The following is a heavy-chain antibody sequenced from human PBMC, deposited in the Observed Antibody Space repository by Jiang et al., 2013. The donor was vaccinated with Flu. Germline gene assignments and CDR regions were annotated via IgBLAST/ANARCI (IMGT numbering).Heavy chain of an antibody. V-gene: IGHV4-30-4*07. Sequence: KPSQTLSLTCAVSGGSISSGGYSWSWIRQPPGKGLEWIGYIYYSGSTYYNPSLKSRVTISVDTSKNQFSLKLSSVTAADTAVYYCARIITMVRGVITVNWFDPWGQGTLVTVSS. CDR2: IYYSGST. CDR3: ARIITMVRGVITVNWFDP. J-gene: IGHJ5*02. CDR1: GGSISSGGYS. D-gene: IGHD3-10*01.